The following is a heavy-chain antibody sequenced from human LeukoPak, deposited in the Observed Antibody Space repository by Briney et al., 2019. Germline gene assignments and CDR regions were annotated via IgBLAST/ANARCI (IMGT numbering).Heavy chain of an antibody. D-gene: IGHD2-8*01. CDR2: ISSSSTYI. CDR3: ARDRDMVLPPAGLDV. Sequence: GRSLRLSCAASGFILSSYSINWVRQAPGKGLEWVSFISSSSTYIYYADSVKGRFTISRDNAKNSLYLQMNSLRAEDTAVYYCARDRDMVLPPAGLDVWGRGATVTVSS. CDR1: GFILSSYS. V-gene: IGHV3-21*01. J-gene: IGHJ6*04.